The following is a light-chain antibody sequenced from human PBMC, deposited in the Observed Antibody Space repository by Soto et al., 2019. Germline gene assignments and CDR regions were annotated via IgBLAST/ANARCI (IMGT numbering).Light chain of an antibody. CDR3: QQYNSLWT. V-gene: IGKV1-5*03. Sequence: DIQMTQSPSTLSASVGDRVTITCRASQSICSWLAWYQPKPGKAPKLLIYKASSLESAVQSRCSGSGSGTEFTLTISSLPPDDFASYYCQQYNSLWTFGQGTKVEIK. J-gene: IGKJ1*01. CDR1: QSICSW. CDR2: KAS.